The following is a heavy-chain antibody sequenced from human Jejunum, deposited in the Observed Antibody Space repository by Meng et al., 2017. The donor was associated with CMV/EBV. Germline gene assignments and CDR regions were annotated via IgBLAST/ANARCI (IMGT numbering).Heavy chain of an antibody. V-gene: IGHV4-59*13. Sequence: TVSGGSIGNYFLTWIQQPPGKGLEWIGYISYTGSTNYNPSLKSRVTISMDTSKNHFSLKLSSVTAADTALYYCASTTRMKYYFDYWGQGTLVTVSS. J-gene: IGHJ4*02. CDR3: ASTTRMKYYFDY. D-gene: IGHD1-1*01. CDR1: GGSIGNYF. CDR2: ISYTGST.